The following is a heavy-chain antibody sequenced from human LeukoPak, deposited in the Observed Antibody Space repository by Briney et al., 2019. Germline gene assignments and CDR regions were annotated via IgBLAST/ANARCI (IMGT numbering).Heavy chain of an antibody. V-gene: IGHV3-7*01. CDR1: GFTFSSFW. D-gene: IGHD3-22*01. Sequence: GGSLRLSCAASGFTFSSFWMSWVRQAPGKGQEWVANIKKDGSEKYYVDSVKGRFTISRDNAKNSLFLQMDSLRAEDTAVYYCARDKDSFDSGGSYLDAFDIWGHGTMVTVSS. CDR3: ARDKDSFDSGGSYLDAFDI. CDR2: IKKDGSEK. J-gene: IGHJ3*02.